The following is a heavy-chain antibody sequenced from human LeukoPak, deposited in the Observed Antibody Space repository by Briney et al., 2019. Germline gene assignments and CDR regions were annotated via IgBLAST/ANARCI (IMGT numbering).Heavy chain of an antibody. CDR2: IYYSGST. J-gene: IGHJ4*02. CDR1: GGSISSYY. D-gene: IGHD3-22*01. CDR3: ARDRGYYYDSSGYDY. V-gene: IGHV4-59*01. Sequence: SETLSLTCTVSGGSISSYYWSWIRQPPGKGLEWIGYIYYSGSTNYNPSLESRVTISVDTSKNQFSLKLSSVTAADTAVYYCARDRGYYYDSSGYDYWGQGTLATVSS.